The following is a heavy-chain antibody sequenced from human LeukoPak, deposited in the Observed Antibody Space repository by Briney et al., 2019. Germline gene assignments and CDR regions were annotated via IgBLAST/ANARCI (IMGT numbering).Heavy chain of an antibody. CDR1: GGTFSSYA. Sequence: SVKVSCKASGGTFSSYAISWVRQAPGQGLEWMGGIIPIFGTANYAQKFQGRVTITADKSTSTAYMELSSLRSEDTAVYYCAREGPHGFDWLSNYFDYWGQGTLVTVSS. V-gene: IGHV1-69*06. D-gene: IGHD3-9*01. CDR3: AREGPHGFDWLSNYFDY. J-gene: IGHJ4*02. CDR2: IIPIFGTA.